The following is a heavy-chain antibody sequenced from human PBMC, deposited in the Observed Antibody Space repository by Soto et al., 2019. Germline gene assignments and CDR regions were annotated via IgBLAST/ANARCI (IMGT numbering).Heavy chain of an antibody. Sequence: ASVKVSCKASGYTFTGYYMHWVRQAPVQGLEWMGWINPNSGGTNYAQKFQGWVTMTRDTSISTAYMELSRLRSDDTAVYYCARVRSRSHDAFDIWGQGTMVTVSS. CDR3: ARVRSRSHDAFDI. V-gene: IGHV1-2*04. CDR1: GYTFTGYY. J-gene: IGHJ3*02. CDR2: INPNSGGT.